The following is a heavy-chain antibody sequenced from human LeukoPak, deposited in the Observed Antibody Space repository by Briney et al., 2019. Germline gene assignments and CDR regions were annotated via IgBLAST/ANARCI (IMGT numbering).Heavy chain of an antibody. CDR3: ARDEDYGIFVNVDY. CDR2: ISPSGGST. V-gene: IGHV1-46*01. Sequence: GASVKVSCKAFGYTFTRYYMHWVRQAPGQGPEWMGVISPSGGSTTYAQKFQGRVTLTRDMSTSTDYLELSSLRSEDTAVYYCARDEDYGIFVNVDYWGQGTLVTVSS. D-gene: IGHD4-17*01. CDR1: GYTFTRYY. J-gene: IGHJ4*02.